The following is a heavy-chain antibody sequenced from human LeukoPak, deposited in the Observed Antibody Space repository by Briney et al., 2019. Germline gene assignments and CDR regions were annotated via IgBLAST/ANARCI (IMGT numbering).Heavy chain of an antibody. J-gene: IGHJ4*02. V-gene: IGHV3-33*06. CDR2: IWYDGSNK. D-gene: IGHD6-19*01. CDR3: AKDQVPRYSSGWYLGVIDY. CDR1: GFTFSSYG. Sequence: PGRSLRLSCAASGFTFSSYGMHWVRQAPGKGLEWVAVIWYDGSNKYYADSVKGRFTISRDNSKNTLYLQMNSLRAEDTAVYYCAKDQVPRYSSGWYLGVIDYWGQGTLVTVSS.